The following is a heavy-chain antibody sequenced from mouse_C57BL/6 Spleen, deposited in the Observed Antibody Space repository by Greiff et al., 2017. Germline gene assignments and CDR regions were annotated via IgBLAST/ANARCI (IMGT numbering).Heavy chain of an antibody. CDR3: ASYDWYFDV. J-gene: IGHJ1*03. CDR2: ITPSSGYT. D-gene: IGHD1-1*01. V-gene: IGHV1-4*01. Sequence: QVQLQQSGAELARPGASVKMSCKASGYTFTSYTMHWVKQRPGQGLEWIGYITPSSGYTKYNQKFKDKATLTADKSSSTAYMQLSSLTSEDSAVYYCASYDWYFDVWGTGTTVTVSS. CDR1: GYTFTSYT.